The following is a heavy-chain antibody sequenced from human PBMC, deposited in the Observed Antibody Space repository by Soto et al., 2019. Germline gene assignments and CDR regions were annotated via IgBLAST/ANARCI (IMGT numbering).Heavy chain of an antibody. V-gene: IGHV3-30*04. Sequence: QVQLVESGGGVVQPGRSLRLSCAASGFTFSNYAMHWVRQAPGKGLEWVAIISYDGNNKYNADSVKGRFTISRDNSKNTLYLQMNSLRAEDTAVYYCARDRVCTSATCGEFDYYCYSGMDVWGQGTTVTVSS. CDR1: GFTFSNYA. D-gene: IGHD2-2*01. CDR2: ISYDGNNK. CDR3: ARDRVCTSATCGEFDYYCYSGMDV. J-gene: IGHJ6*02.